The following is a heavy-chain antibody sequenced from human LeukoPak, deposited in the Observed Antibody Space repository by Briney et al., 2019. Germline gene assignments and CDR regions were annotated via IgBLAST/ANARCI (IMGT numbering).Heavy chain of an antibody. CDR3: ARDLGCSGGSCYEEIDY. CDR2: ISAYNGNT. J-gene: IGHJ4*02. CDR1: GYTFISYG. D-gene: IGHD2-15*01. V-gene: IGHV1-18*01. Sequence: ASVKVSCKASGYTFISYGISWVRQAPGQGLEGMGWISAYNGNTNYAQKLQGRVTMTTDTSTSTAYMELRSLRSDDTAVNYCARDLGCSGGSCYEEIDYWGQGTLVTVSS.